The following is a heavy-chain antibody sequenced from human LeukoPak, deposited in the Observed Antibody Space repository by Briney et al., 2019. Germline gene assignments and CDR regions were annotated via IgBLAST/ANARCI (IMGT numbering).Heavy chain of an antibody. V-gene: IGHV1-2*02. Sequence: ASVTVSCKASGYTFTGYYMHWVRQAPGQGLEWIGWINPNNGGTNYAQNFRDRVTMTRDTSISTAYMELSRLTSDDTAVYYCARDQNFHDSGGYYGIDCWGQGTLVTVSS. CDR2: INPNNGGT. CDR3: ARDQNFHDSGGYYGIDC. CDR1: GYTFTGYY. D-gene: IGHD3-22*01. J-gene: IGHJ4*02.